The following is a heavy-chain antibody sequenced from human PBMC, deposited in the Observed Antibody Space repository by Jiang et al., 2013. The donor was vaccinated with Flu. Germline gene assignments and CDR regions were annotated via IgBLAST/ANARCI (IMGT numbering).Heavy chain of an antibody. CDR2: INAGNGNT. CDR3: ARGSENSGWKNNWFDP. V-gene: IGHV1-3*01. Sequence: GAEVKKPGASVKVSCKASGYTFTSYAMHWVRQAPGQRLEWMGWINAGNGNTKYSQKFQGRVTITRDTSASTAYMELSSLRSEDTAVYYCARGSENSGWKNNWFDPWGQGTLVTVSS. D-gene: IGHD6-19*01. CDR1: GYTFTSYA. J-gene: IGHJ5*02.